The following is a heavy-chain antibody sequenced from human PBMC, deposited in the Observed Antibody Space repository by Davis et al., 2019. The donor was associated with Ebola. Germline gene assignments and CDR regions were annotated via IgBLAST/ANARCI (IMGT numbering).Heavy chain of an antibody. J-gene: IGHJ4*02. D-gene: IGHD3-10*01. CDR3: ARGITMVQGVTYFDY. CDR1: GYTFTGYY. Sequence: AASVKVSCKASGYTFTGYYMHWVXXXXXXXXXXXXXFHPYIGGTHYAQKFQGWVTMTRDTSISTAYMELSRLRTDDTAVYYCARGITMVQGVTYFDYWGQGTLVTVSS. V-gene: IGHV1-2*04. CDR2: FHPYIGGT.